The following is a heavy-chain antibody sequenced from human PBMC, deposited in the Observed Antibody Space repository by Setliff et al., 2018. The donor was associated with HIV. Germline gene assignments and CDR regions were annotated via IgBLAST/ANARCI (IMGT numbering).Heavy chain of an antibody. CDR2: IYISGTT. V-gene: IGHV4-4*09. Sequence: SETLSLTCTVSGGSISTSYWNWIRPPPGKGLEWIAYIYISGTTNYNPSLKRRVTISLDTSRNQFSLKLGSVTAADTAMYYCAREHCSGGSCNGFDIWGQGTMVTGSS. CDR1: GGSISTSY. CDR3: AREHCSGGSCNGFDI. J-gene: IGHJ3*02. D-gene: IGHD2-15*01.